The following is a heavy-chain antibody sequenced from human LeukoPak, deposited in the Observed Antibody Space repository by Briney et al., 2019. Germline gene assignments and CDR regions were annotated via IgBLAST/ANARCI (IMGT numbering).Heavy chain of an antibody. Sequence: SQTLSLTCTVSGGSISSGSYYWSWIRQPAGKGLEWIGRIYTSGSTNYNPSLKSRVTISVDTSKNQFSLKLSSVTAADTAVYYCAREEVGGATDYWGQGTLVTVSS. D-gene: IGHD1-26*01. CDR2: IYTSGST. CDR3: AREEVGGATDY. CDR1: GGSISSGSYY. J-gene: IGHJ4*02. V-gene: IGHV4-61*02.